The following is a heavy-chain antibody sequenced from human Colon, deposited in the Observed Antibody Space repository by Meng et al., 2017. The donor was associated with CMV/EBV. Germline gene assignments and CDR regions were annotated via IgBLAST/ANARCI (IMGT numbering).Heavy chain of an antibody. D-gene: IGHD2-21*02. V-gene: IGHV4-59*01. Sequence: SETLSLTCTVSGGSISSYYWSWIRQPPGKGLEWIGYIFYNGNTAYSPNLKSRVTISIDTSRMQFSLKLNSVTAADTAVYYCAREAVAARVDYWGQGTLVTVSS. J-gene: IGHJ4*02. CDR1: GGSISSYY. CDR3: AREAVAARVDY. CDR2: IFYNGNT.